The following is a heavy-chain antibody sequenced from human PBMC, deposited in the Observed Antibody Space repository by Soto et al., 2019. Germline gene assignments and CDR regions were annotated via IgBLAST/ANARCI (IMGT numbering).Heavy chain of an antibody. J-gene: IGHJ5*02. V-gene: IGHV4-38-2*02. CDR3: ARDLKTTVNEARFDP. CDR2: IYHSGST. D-gene: IGHD4-17*01. Sequence: SETLSLTCAVSGYSISSGYYRGWIRQPPGKGLEWIGSIYHSGSTYYNPSLKSRVTISVDTSKNQFSLKLSSVTAADTAVYYCARDLKTTVNEARFDPWGQGTLVTVSS. CDR1: GYSISSGYY.